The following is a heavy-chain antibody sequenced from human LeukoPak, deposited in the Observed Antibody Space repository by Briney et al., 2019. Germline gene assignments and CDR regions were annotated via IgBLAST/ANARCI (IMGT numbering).Heavy chain of an antibody. CDR2: IYSGGST. J-gene: IGHJ5*02. D-gene: IGHD6-19*01. Sequence: GGSLRLSCEVSGFTVSSNYMTWVRQAPGKGLEWVSIIYSGGSTYYADSVKGRFAISRDNSKNTLYLQMNSLRAEDTAIYYCAKMGQEQWLLNWFDPWGQGTLVTVSS. V-gene: IGHV3-66*01. CDR3: AKMGQEQWLLNWFDP. CDR1: GFTVSSNY.